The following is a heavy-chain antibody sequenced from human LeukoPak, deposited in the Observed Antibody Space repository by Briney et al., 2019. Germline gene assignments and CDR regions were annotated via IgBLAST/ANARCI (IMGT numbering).Heavy chain of an antibody. J-gene: IGHJ4*02. CDR2: ISGSGGST. CDR1: GFTFSSNA. CDR3: AKVTRGSAYKSDY. D-gene: IGHD3-16*01. Sequence: PGGSLRLSCAASGFTFSSNAMSWGRQAPGKGVEWVSYISGSGGSTYYADSVKGRFTIYRDISKNTLYLQMNRLRDEDTAVYYCAKVTRGSAYKSDYWGQGTLVTVSS. V-gene: IGHV3-23*01.